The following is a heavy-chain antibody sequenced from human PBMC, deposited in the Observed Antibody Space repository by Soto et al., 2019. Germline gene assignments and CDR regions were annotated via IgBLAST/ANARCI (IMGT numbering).Heavy chain of an antibody. V-gene: IGHV3-30-3*01. D-gene: IGHD3-16*01. CDR1: GFTFRNYA. CDR2: ISYDGDNK. Sequence: GGSLRLSCAASGFTFRNYAMHWVRQAPGKGLEWVATISYDGDNKYYTDSVKGPFTISRDNSKNTLYLQLNSLRPEDTAVYYCARPWGQLSTYYYGMDTWGQGTTVTVSS. CDR3: ARPWGQLSTYYYGMDT. J-gene: IGHJ6*02.